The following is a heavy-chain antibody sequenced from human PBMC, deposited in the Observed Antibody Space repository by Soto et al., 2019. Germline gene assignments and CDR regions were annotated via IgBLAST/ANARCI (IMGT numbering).Heavy chain of an antibody. Sequence: QVQLVQSGAEVKKPGASVKVCCKASGYTFTSYGISWVRQAPGQGLEWMGWISAYNGNTNYAQKLQGRVTMTTDTSTSPAYMELRSLRSDDTAVYYCARDPATYYDFWSGYLYFDYWGQGTLVTVSS. CDR2: ISAYNGNT. CDR3: ARDPATYYDFWSGYLYFDY. V-gene: IGHV1-18*01. D-gene: IGHD3-3*01. CDR1: GYTFTSYG. J-gene: IGHJ4*02.